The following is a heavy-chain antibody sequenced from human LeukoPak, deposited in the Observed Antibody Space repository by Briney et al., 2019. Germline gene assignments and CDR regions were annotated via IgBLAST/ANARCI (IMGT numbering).Heavy chain of an antibody. CDR3: ARDRLWFGPHPFDAFDI. CDR1: GFTFSSYW. V-gene: IGHV3-7*01. D-gene: IGHD3-10*01. CDR2: IKQDGSEK. J-gene: IGHJ3*02. Sequence: PGGSLRLSCAASGFTFSSYWMSWVRQAPGKGLEWVANIKQDGSEKYYVDSVKGRFTISRDNAKNSLYLQMNSLRAEDTAVYYCARDRLWFGPHPFDAFDIWGQGTMVTVSS.